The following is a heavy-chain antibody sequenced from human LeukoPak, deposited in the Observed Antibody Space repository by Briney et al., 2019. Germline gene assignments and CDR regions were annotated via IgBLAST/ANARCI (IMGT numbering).Heavy chain of an antibody. V-gene: IGHV1-46*01. D-gene: IGHD3-3*01. CDR3: ARHDFDLPMIYSFFVH. Sequence: GASVSLSYKASGYTFTKYYMNWVRQAPGQGLEWMGIMHPTGDSTNYAQKFQGRVTLTRDTSTGTFYMELSSLTSEDTAVYYCARHDFDLPMIYSFFVHWGQGTLVTVSS. CDR1: GYTFTKYY. J-gene: IGHJ5*02. CDR2: MHPTGDST.